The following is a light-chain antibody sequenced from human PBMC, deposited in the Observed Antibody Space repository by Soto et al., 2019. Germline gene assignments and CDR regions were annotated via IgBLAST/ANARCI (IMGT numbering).Light chain of an antibody. V-gene: IGKV1-39*01. Sequence: DIQMTQSPSSLSASVGDRVTITFRASQSISSYLNWYQQKPGKAPNLLIYDASRLQSGVPSRFSGSGGGTDFTLSISSVQPEDFATYFCQQSYMDPITFGQGTRREIK. CDR1: QSISSY. CDR3: QQSYMDPIT. J-gene: IGKJ5*01. CDR2: DAS.